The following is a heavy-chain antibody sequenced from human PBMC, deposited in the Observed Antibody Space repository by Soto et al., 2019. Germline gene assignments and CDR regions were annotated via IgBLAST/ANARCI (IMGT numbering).Heavy chain of an antibody. CDR1: GFTFNTYG. V-gene: IGHV3-30*18. CDR3: AKVSDRHYAMDV. J-gene: IGHJ6*02. CDR2: IAYDGTNK. Sequence: GGSLRLSCAASGFTFNTYGMHWVRQAPGEGLEWVAVIAYDGTNKYYRDSVKGRFTVSRDNSKKTLYLLMNSLRPEDTAVYYCAKVSDRHYAMDVWGQGTTVTVSS.